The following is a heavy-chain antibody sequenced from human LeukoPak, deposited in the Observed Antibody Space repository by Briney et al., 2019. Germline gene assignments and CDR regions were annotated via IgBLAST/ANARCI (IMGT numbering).Heavy chain of an antibody. CDR2: IKLDGSEK. Sequence: GGSLRLSCVASGFTFGKYWMSWVRQAPGKGLEGAANIKLDGSEKNYVDSVKGRFTISRDNTKNSLYLQMNSLRVEDTAVFYCARDQYDTWSRRGNFDSWGQGTLVIVSS. CDR3: ARDQYDTWSRRGNFDS. V-gene: IGHV3-7*03. CDR1: GFTFGKYW. J-gene: IGHJ4*02. D-gene: IGHD3-3*01.